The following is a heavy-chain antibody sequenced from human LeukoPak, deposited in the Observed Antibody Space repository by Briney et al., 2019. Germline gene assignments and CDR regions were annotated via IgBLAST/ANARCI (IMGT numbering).Heavy chain of an antibody. CDR3: ARQHFGISGSYFGWAFDI. V-gene: IGHV5-51*01. CDR2: IYPGDSDT. CDR1: GYSFTSYW. D-gene: IGHD1-26*01. J-gene: IGHJ3*02. Sequence: GESLKISCKGSGYSFTSYWIGWVRQMPGKGLEWMGIIYPGDSDTRYSPSFQGQVTISADKSISTAYLQWSSLKASDTAMYYCARQHFGISGSYFGWAFDIWGQGTMVTVSS.